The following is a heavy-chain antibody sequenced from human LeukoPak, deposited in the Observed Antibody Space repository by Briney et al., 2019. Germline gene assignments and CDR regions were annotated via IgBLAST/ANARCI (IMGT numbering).Heavy chain of an antibody. Sequence: GGSLRLSCAASGFTFSTFWMRWVRQAPGKGLVWVSPINYDGVNTYYADSVKCRFTISRDNAQNTIDLQMNSLRDEDTAVYYCGSLAMPGHLVRTAWGPGALVTVSS. D-gene: IGHD2-21*02. CDR3: GSLAMPGHLVRTA. V-gene: IGHV3-74*01. CDR2: INYDGVNT. CDR1: GFTFSTFW. J-gene: IGHJ1*01.